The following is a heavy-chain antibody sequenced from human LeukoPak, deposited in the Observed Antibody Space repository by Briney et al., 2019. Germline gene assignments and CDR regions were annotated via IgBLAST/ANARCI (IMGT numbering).Heavy chain of an antibody. CDR3: ATDPVNVTNRSDF. CDR2: IYISGST. D-gene: IGHD4-17*01. V-gene: IGHV4-4*07. J-gene: IGHJ4*02. Sequence: SETLSLTCTVSRRSISGYSSSWIRQPAGKRLEWIGRIYISGSTNYNPSLKSRVTMSVDTSKNQFSLKLSSVTAADTAVYYCATDPVNVTNRSDFWGQGTLVTVSS. CDR1: RRSISGYS.